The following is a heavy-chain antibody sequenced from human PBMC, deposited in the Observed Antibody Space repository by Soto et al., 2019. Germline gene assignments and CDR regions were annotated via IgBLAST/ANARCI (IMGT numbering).Heavy chain of an antibody. CDR2: ISSSGSTI. J-gene: IGHJ6*02. Sequence: GGSLRLSCAASGFTFSSYEMNWVRQAPGKGLEWVSYISSSGSTIYYADSVEGRFTISRDNAKNSLYLQMNSLRAEDTAVYYCARAPRYYYDSSGLSYGMDVWGQGTTVTVSS. CDR1: GFTFSSYE. CDR3: ARAPRYYYDSSGLSYGMDV. V-gene: IGHV3-48*03. D-gene: IGHD3-22*01.